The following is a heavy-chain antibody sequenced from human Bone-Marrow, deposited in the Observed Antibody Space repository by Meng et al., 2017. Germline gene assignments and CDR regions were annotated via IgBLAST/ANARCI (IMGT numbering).Heavy chain of an antibody. J-gene: IGHJ3*02. CDR3: ERESTKGRAFDI. D-gene: IGHD5/OR15-5a*01. V-gene: IGHV1-46*01. CDR2: INPSGGST. Sequence: ASVKVSCKALGGIFSNYVIGWVRQAPGQGLEWMGIINPSGGSTSYAQKFQGRVTMTRDTSTSTVYMELSSLRSEDTAVYYCERESTKGRAFDIWGQGTMVTVSS. CDR1: GGIFSNYV.